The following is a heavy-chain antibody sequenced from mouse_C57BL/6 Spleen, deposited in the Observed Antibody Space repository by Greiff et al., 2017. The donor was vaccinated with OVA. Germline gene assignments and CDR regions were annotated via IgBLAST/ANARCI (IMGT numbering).Heavy chain of an antibody. D-gene: IGHD4-1*01. J-gene: IGHJ1*03. CDR1: GYTFTSYW. CDR2: IDPSDSYT. Sequence: QVQLKQPGAELVKPGASVKLSCKASGYTFTSYWMQWVKQRPGQGLEWIGEIDPSDSYTNYNQKFKGKATLTVDTSSSTAYMQLSSLTSEDSAVYYCARAELGTFDVWGTGTTVTVSS. V-gene: IGHV1-50*01. CDR3: ARAELGTFDV.